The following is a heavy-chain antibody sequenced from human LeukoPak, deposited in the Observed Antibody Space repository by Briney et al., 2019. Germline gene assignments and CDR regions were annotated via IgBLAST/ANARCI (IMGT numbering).Heavy chain of an antibody. CDR1: GFTFSSYS. V-gene: IGHV3-21*01. Sequence: GGSLRFSCAASGFTFSSYSMSWVRQAPGKGLEWVSASGSGGSTYSADSVKGRFTISRDNAKNSLYLQMNSLRAEDTAVYDCAREVGASEFDYLGQGTLVTGSS. CDR2: SGSGGST. J-gene: IGHJ4*02. D-gene: IGHD1-26*01. CDR3: AREVGASEFDY.